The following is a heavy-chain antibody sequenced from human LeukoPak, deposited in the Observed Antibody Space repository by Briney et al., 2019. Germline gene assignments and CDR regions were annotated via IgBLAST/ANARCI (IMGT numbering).Heavy chain of an antibody. Sequence: SVKVSCKASGGTFSSYAISWVRQAPGQGLEWMGGIIPIFGTANYAQKFQGRVTITADESTSTAYMELSSLRSEDTAVYYCARGENGYYYDSSGSPLDYWGQGTLVTVSS. V-gene: IGHV1-69*13. J-gene: IGHJ4*02. CDR1: GGTFSSYA. CDR3: ARGENGYYYDSSGSPLDY. CDR2: IIPIFGTA. D-gene: IGHD3-22*01.